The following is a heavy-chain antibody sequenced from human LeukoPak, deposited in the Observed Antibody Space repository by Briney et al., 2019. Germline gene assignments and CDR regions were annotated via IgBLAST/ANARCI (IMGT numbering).Heavy chain of an antibody. CDR2: IHHDGRI. CDR1: GGSIDSTNW. J-gene: IGHJ4*02. V-gene: IGHV4/OR15-8*01. Sequence: SETLSLTCDVSGGSIDSTNWWNWVRQPPGKGLEWIGEIHHDGRINYNPSLKSRVTLSVDTSKNQFSLKLSSVTAADTAVYYCAELDSSGYHFDYWGQGTLVTVSS. CDR3: AELDSSGYHFDY. D-gene: IGHD3-22*01.